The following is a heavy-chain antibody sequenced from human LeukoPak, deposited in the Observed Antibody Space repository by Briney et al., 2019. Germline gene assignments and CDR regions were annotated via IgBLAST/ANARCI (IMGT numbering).Heavy chain of an antibody. CDR2: ISSSSSNI. CDR3: ARGGGYCGGDCYGIDY. Sequence: GGSLRLSCAASGFTFSPYHMNWVRQAPGQGLEWVSAISSSSSNIYYADSVKGRFTISRDNAKNSLYLQMNSLRAEDTAVYYCARGGGYCGGDCYGIDYWGQETLVTVSS. D-gene: IGHD2-21*01. J-gene: IGHJ4*02. CDR1: GFTFSPYH. V-gene: IGHV3-21*01.